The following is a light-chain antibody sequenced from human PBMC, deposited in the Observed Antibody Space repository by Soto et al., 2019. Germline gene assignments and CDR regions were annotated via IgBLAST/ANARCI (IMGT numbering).Light chain of an antibody. Sequence: ALTQPLSASGSPGQSVTISCTGTSSDVGNYDSVSWYQHHPGKAPQAVIYEVNKRPSGVPDRFSGSKSGNTASLTVSGLQAEDEGDYYCSSYAGSNNYVFGTGTKVTVL. CDR1: SSDVGNYDS. V-gene: IGLV2-8*01. J-gene: IGLJ1*01. CDR2: EVN. CDR3: SSYAGSNNYV.